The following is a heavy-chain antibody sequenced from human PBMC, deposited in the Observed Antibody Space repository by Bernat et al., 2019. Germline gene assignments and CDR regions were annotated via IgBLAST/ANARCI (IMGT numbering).Heavy chain of an antibody. CDR1: GLPVIGTN. J-gene: IGHJ3*02. CDR3: ATWTNIAVAGTGAFDI. CDR2: ISSGGRT. Sequence: EVQLVESGGGLVQPGGSWGFSGEASGLPVIGTNLGWFGRAPGKGLGGVSVISSGGRTYYADSVKGRFTISRHNSKNTLYLQMNSLRAEDTAVYYCATWTNIAVAGTGAFDIWGQGTMVTVSS. D-gene: IGHD6-19*01. V-gene: IGHV3-53*04.